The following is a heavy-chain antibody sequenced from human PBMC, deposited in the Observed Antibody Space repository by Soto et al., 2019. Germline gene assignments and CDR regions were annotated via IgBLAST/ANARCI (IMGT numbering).Heavy chain of an antibody. J-gene: IGHJ5*02. D-gene: IGHD6-19*01. CDR3: ARDPLEGYSSGWYGLDP. CDR2: IIPIFGTA. Sequence: ASVKVSCKASGGTFSSYAISWVRQAPGQGLEWMGGIIPIFGTANYAQKFQGRVTITADKSTSTAYMELSSLRSEDTAVYYCARDPLEGYSSGWYGLDPRGQGTLVTVSS. CDR1: GGTFSSYA. V-gene: IGHV1-69*06.